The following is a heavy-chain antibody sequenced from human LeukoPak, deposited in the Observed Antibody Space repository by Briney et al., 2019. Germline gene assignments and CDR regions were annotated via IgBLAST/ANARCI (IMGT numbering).Heavy chain of an antibody. J-gene: IGHJ5*01. CDR1: GFVFSASY. Sequence: GGSLRLSCAASGFVFSASYMSWVRKAPGKGLDWVATIKPDGSEKYHVDSVSGRFTISRDNTNDSLFLQMNSLRVDDTAVYYCVRGGTYWTVSWGQGTLVNVS. V-gene: IGHV3-7*01. CDR3: VRGGTYWTVS. CDR2: IKPDGSEK.